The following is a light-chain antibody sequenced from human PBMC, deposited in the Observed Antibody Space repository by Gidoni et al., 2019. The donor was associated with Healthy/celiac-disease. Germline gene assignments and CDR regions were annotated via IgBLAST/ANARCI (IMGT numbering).Light chain of an antibody. J-gene: IGKJ5*01. CDR3: QQANSFLPIT. CDR2: AAS. V-gene: IGKV1-12*01. CDR1: QGIISW. Sequence: DIQMTKSPSSVSASVGDRVTITCRASQGIISWLAWYQQKPGKAPKLLIYAASSLQSGVPSRFSGSGSGTDFTLTISSLQPEDFATYYCQQANSFLPITFGQGTRLEIK.